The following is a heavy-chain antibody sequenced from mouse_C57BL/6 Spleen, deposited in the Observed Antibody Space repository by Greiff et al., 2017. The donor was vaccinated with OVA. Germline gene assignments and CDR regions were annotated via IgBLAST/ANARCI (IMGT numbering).Heavy chain of an antibody. CDR1: GYTFTSYW. CDR2: IDPSDSYT. V-gene: IGHV1-69*01. CDR3: ARSDGYYVFAY. D-gene: IGHD2-3*01. Sequence: QVQLKQPGAELVMPGASVKLSCKASGYTFTSYWMHWVKQRPGQGLEWIGEIDPSDSYTNYNQKFKGKSTLTVDKSSSTAYMQLSSLTSEDSAVYYCARSDGYYVFAYWGQGTLVTVSA. J-gene: IGHJ3*01.